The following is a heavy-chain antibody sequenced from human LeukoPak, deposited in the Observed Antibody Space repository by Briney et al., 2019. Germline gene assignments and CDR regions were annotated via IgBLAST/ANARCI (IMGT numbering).Heavy chain of an antibody. CDR1: GYTFTSEY. J-gene: IGHJ3*02. CDR3: ARVTLSEIVVFDI. D-gene: IGHD2-15*01. V-gene: IGHV1-46*01. CDR2: INPSDGST. Sequence: ASVKVSCKVSGYTFTSEYMYWVRQAPGQGLEWMGIINPSDGSTNYAQKFQGRVTMTRDMSTSTVYMELSSLRSEDTAVYHCARVTLSEIVVFDIWGQGTMATVSS.